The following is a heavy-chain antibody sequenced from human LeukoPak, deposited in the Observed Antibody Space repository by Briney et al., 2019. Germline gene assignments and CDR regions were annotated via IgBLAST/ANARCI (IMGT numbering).Heavy chain of an antibody. J-gene: IGHJ4*02. Sequence: AGSLRLSCAASGFTLSSYGMHWVRQAPGKGLEWVAFLRYDGSNKYYADSVKGRFTISRDNSKNSLYLQMNSLRAQDTAVYYCARGSIAVAGASDYWGQGTLVTVSS. CDR2: LRYDGSNK. CDR1: GFTLSSYG. V-gene: IGHV3-30*02. D-gene: IGHD6-19*01. CDR3: ARGSIAVAGASDY.